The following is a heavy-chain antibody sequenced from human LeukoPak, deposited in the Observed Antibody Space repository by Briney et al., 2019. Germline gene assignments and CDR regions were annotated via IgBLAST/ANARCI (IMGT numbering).Heavy chain of an antibody. CDR1: GGSISSYY. V-gene: IGHV4-59*01. J-gene: IGHJ6*02. Sequence: SETLSLTCTVSGGSISSYYWSWIRQPPGKGLEWIGYIYYSGSTNYNPSLKGRVTISVDTSKNQFSLKLSSVTAADTAVYYCARDGIAAAGTYYYGMDVWGQGTTVTVSS. D-gene: IGHD6-13*01. CDR2: IYYSGST. CDR3: ARDGIAAAGTYYYGMDV.